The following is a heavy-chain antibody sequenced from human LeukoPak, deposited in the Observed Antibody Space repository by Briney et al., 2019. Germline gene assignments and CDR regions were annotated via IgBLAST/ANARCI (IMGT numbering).Heavy chain of an antibody. Sequence: GGSLRLSCVASGFTFSSNGMHWVRQAPGKGLEWVSFIYSDNTHYSDSVKGRFTISGDNSKNTLYLQMNSLRAEDTAVYYCARRAGAYSHPYDYWGQGTLVTVSS. V-gene: IGHV3-53*01. D-gene: IGHD4/OR15-4a*01. CDR2: IYSDNT. J-gene: IGHJ4*02. CDR1: GFTFSSNG. CDR3: ARRAGAYSHPYDY.